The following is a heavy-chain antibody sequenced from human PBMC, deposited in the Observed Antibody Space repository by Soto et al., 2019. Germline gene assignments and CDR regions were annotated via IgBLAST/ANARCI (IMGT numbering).Heavy chain of an antibody. Sequence: SETLSLTCTVSGGSMNYYYWSWIRQPPGKGLEWIGYIYHSGTAEYNPSLKSRVTLSVDTSKSQFSLMMSSVTTADTAVYYCARDRAIISAPTKEYVFEIWGQGTPVTVSS. D-gene: IGHD5-12*01. CDR3: ARDRAIISAPTKEYVFEI. J-gene: IGHJ4*03. CDR2: IYHSGTA. V-gene: IGHV4-59*01. CDR1: GGSMNYYY.